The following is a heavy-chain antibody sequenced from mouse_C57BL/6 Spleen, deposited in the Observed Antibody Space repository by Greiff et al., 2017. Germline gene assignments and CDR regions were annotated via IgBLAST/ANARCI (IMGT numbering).Heavy chain of an antibody. Sequence: VQLQQSGPELVKPGASVKISCKASGYAFSSSWMNWVKQRPGKGLEWIGRIYPGDGDTNYNGKFKGKATLTADKSSSTAYMQLSSLTSEDSAVCFCARRAFITTVVATDYWGQGTTLTVSS. CDR1: GYAFSSSW. D-gene: IGHD1-1*01. J-gene: IGHJ2*01. CDR3: ARRAFITTVVATDY. V-gene: IGHV1-82*01. CDR2: IYPGDGDT.